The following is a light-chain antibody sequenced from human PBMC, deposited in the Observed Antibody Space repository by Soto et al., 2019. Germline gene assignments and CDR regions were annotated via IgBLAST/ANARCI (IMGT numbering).Light chain of an antibody. CDR3: QQCGSSLIT. V-gene: IGKV3-20*01. CDR2: EAS. Sequence: EIVWTQSPGTLSLSPGERATLSCRASQRVGSRFLAWYQQTHGQAPRILIYEASNRAPDIPERFSGIWSQTDFTLPLSRLEPEDVEVDYCQQCGSSLITFGQGTRLEIK. J-gene: IGKJ5*01. CDR1: QRVGSRF.